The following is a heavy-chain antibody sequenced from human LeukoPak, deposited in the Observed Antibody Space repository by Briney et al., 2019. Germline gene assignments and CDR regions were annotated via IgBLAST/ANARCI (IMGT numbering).Heavy chain of an antibody. CDR3: VRLGSPPMYFEY. D-gene: IGHD3-16*01. J-gene: IGHJ4*02. CDR1: GYNFNTYW. V-gene: IGHV5-51*01. Sequence: GESLKISCKGSGYNFNTYWTGWVRQMPGKGLESMGIIYPGDSDTTYSPSFQGHVTISADKSINTAHLQWDSLKASDSAMYYCVRLGSPPMYFEYWGLGTLVTVSS. CDR2: IYPGDSDT.